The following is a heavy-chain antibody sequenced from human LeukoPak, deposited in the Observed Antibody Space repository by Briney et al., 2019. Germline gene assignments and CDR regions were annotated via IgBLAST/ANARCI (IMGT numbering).Heavy chain of an antibody. CDR3: GNLADLGYCSGGSCYYFDY. V-gene: IGHV1-24*01. Sequence: ASVKVSFTVSGYTLTELSMHWVRQAPGKGLEWVGGFDPEDGETIYAQKFQGRVTMTEDTSTDTAYMELSSLRSEDTAVYYCGNLADLGYCSGGSCYYFDYWGQGTLVTVSS. CDR2: FDPEDGET. CDR1: GYTLTELS. D-gene: IGHD2-15*01. J-gene: IGHJ4*02.